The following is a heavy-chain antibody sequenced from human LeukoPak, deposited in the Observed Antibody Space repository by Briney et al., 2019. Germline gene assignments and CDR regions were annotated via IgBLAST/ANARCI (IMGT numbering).Heavy chain of an antibody. CDR3: ARGRLVRGVILNY. Sequence: ASVKVSCKASGYTFTGYYMHWVRQAPGQGLEWMGWINPNSGGTSYAQKFQGRVTMTRDTSISTAYMELSRLRSEDTAVYYCARGRLVRGVILNYWGQGTLVTVSS. D-gene: IGHD3-10*01. J-gene: IGHJ4*02. CDR2: INPNSGGT. V-gene: IGHV1-2*02. CDR1: GYTFTGYY.